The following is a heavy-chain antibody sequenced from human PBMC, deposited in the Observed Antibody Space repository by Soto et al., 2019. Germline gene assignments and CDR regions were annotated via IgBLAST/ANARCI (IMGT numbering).Heavy chain of an antibody. CDR1: GGSISSGDYY. Sequence: QVQLQESGPGLVKPSQTLSLTCTVSGGSISSGDYYWSWIRQPPGKGLEWIGYIYYSGSTYYNPSLKSRVTISVDTSKNQFSLKLSSVTAADTAVYYCARDGAVTTDGWGDLYAFDIWGQGTMVTVSS. V-gene: IGHV4-30-4*01. J-gene: IGHJ3*02. CDR2: IYYSGST. CDR3: ARDGAVTTDGWGDLYAFDI. D-gene: IGHD4-17*01.